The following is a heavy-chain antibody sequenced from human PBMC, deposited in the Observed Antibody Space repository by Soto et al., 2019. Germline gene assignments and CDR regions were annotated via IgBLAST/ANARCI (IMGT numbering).Heavy chain of an antibody. D-gene: IGHD2-2*01. V-gene: IGHV4-31*03. CDR2: IYYRGST. CDR3: ARFWRGPAAIYYYYGMDV. J-gene: IGHJ6*02. CDR1: GGSISSGGYY. Sequence: QVQLQESGPGLVKPSQTLSLTCTVSGGSISSGGYYWSWIRQHPGKGLEWIGYIYYRGSTNYNPSLKSRVTISVDTSKNQFSLKLSSVTAADTAVYYCARFWRGPAAIYYYYGMDVWGQGTTVTVSS.